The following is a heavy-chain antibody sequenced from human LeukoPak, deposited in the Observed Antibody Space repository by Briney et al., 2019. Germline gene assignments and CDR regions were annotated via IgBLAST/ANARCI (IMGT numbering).Heavy chain of an antibody. CDR1: GGTFNNHA. CDR3: ARDRYSTGYYYYFDY. V-gene: IGHV1-69*13. J-gene: IGHJ4*02. Sequence: AVKVSCKASGGTFNNHAINWVRQAPGQGLEWMGGVIPIFGTANYAQKFQGRVTITADESTSTAYMALSSLRSEDTAVYYCARDRYSTGYYYYFDYWGQGTLVTVSS. CDR2: VIPIFGTA. D-gene: IGHD3-22*01.